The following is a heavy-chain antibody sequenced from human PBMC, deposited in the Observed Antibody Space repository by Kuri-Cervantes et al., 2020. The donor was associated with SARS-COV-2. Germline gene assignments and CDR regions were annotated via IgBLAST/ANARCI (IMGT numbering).Heavy chain of an antibody. J-gene: IGHJ6*03. CDR1: GFTFGDYA. CDR3: TGLRFAVYHMDV. D-gene: IGHD3-10*01. CDR2: VRSEAYGGTT. V-gene: IGHV3-49*03. Sequence: GESLKISCTASGFTFGDYAMSWFRQAPGKGLEWVGFVRSEAYGGTTEYAASVKGRFTISRDDSTTIAYLQMNSLKSEDTAVYYCTGLRFAVYHMDVWGNGTTVTVSS.